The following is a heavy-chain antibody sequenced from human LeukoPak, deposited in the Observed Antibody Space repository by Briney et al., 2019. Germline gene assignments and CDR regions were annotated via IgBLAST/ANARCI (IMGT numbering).Heavy chain of an antibody. CDR3: ARSWDARLNFDY. CDR2: IYSGGST. V-gene: IGHV3-66*02. D-gene: IGHD1-26*01. J-gene: IGHJ4*02. CDR1: GFIDSSNY. Sequence: PGGSLRLSCAASGFIDSSNYMNWVRQAPGKGLEWVSVIYSGGSTYYADSVKGRFTISRDNSKNTVHLQMNDLRAEDTAVYYCARSWDARLNFDYWGQGTLVTVSS.